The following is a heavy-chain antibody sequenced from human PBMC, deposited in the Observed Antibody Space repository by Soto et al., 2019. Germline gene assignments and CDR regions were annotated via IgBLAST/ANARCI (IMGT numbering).Heavy chain of an antibody. CDR3: AKGPYDTSTGYNNWFDP. J-gene: IGHJ5*02. V-gene: IGHV3-9*01. CDR2: ISWNSGNI. CDR1: GFTFHNYA. D-gene: IGHD3-9*01. Sequence: EVQLVESGGGLVQPGRSLRLSCAASGFTFHNYAMHWVRQAPGKGLEWVAGISWNSGNIDFGDSVKGRFTISRDNAKNSHYLQMNSLTPEDTALYYCAKGPYDTSTGYNNWFDPWGQGTLVTVSS.